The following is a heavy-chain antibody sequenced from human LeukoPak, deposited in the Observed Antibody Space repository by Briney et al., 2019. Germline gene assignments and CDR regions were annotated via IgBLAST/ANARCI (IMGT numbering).Heavy chain of an antibody. CDR3: ARAWLTTAGLGDY. Sequence: GGSLRLSCAASGFTFSGSAMHWVRQAPGKGLEWVAVIWYDGSNKYYADSVKGRFTISRDNSKNTLYLQMNSLRAEDTAVYYCARAWLTTAGLGDYWGQGTLVTVSS. V-gene: IGHV3-33*08. CDR2: IWYDGSNK. D-gene: IGHD4-17*01. J-gene: IGHJ4*02. CDR1: GFTFSGSA.